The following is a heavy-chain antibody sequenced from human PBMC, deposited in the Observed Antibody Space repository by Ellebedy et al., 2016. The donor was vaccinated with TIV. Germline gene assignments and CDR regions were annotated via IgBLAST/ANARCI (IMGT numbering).Heavy chain of an antibody. CDR2: ISNDGNTK. CDR1: GFTFSDSG. J-gene: IGHJ2*01. CDR3: AKEKAFTYWYLDL. Sequence: GGSLRLXCAASGFTFSDSGMHWVRQAPGKGLEWVAVISNDGNTKYDADSVKGRFTTSRDNSKNTLYLQMNSLRPEDTAVYFCAKEKAFTYWYLDLWGRGTLVTVSS. V-gene: IGHV3-30*18. D-gene: IGHD2/OR15-2a*01.